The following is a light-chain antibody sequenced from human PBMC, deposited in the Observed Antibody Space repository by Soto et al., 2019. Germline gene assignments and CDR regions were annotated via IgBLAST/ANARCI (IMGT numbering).Light chain of an antibody. J-gene: IGKJ5*01. Sequence: ENVLTQSPGTLSLSPGERATLSCRASQTVSSYLTWYQQRPGQAPRLLIYGASKRATGIPDRFSGSGSGTHFTLTISRLEPEDFALYYSQQYATSPITFGQGTRLEIK. CDR1: QTVSSY. CDR3: QQYATSPIT. CDR2: GAS. V-gene: IGKV3-20*01.